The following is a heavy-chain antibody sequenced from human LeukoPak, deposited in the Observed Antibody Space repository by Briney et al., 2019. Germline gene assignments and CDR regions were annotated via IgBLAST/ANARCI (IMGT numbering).Heavy chain of an antibody. CDR2: INHSGST. Sequence: SETLSLTCAVSGGSFSGYYWSWIRQPPGKGLEWIGEINHSGSTNYNPSLKSRVTISVDTSKNQFSLKLSSVTAADTAVYYCARESSGYFYWGQGTLVTVSS. V-gene: IGHV4-34*01. CDR1: GGSFSGYY. D-gene: IGHD3-22*01. J-gene: IGHJ4*02. CDR3: ARESSGYFY.